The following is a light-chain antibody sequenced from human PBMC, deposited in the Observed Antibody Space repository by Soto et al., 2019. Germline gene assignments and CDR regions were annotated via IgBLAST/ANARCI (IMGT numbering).Light chain of an antibody. Sequence: QPVLTQPASVSGSLGQSISISCTGTSTDVGGYNYVSWYQHHPGKAPKLVIFEVTNRPSGISNRFSASKSGNTASLTISGLQAEDEAYYYCNSYTSSTTVIFGGGTKVTVL. CDR3: NSYTSSTTVI. J-gene: IGLJ2*01. V-gene: IGLV2-14*01. CDR1: STDVGGYNY. CDR2: EVT.